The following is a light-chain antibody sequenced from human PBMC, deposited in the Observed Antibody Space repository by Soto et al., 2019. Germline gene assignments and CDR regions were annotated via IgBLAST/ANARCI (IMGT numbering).Light chain of an antibody. CDR1: QSISIN. CDR3: QHHYAWVKT. Sequence: IVMTQSPATLSVSPGERATLSCRASQSISINLAWYQQKPGQTPRLLIYGASTRATGIPARFSGSGSETEFNLTISSLQSEDFAVYYCQHHYAWVKTFGQGTKLEI. V-gene: IGKV3-15*01. J-gene: IGKJ2*01. CDR2: GAS.